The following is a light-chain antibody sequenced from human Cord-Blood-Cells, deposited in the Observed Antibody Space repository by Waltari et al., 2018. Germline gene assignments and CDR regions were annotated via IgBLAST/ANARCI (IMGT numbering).Light chain of an antibody. CDR2: DVS. V-gene: IGLV2-14*01. Sequence: QSALTQPASVSGSPGQSITISCTGTSSDVGGYNYVSWSQQHPGKSPKLMIYDVSNRPCVVSNRFSGSKSGNTASLTISGLQAEDEADYYCSSYTSSSTLYVFGTGTKVTVL. CDR3: SSYTSSSTLYV. CDR1: SSDVGGYNY. J-gene: IGLJ1*01.